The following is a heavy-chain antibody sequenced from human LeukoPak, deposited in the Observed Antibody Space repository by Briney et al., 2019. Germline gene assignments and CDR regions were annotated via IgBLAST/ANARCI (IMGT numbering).Heavy chain of an antibody. Sequence: GGSLRLSCAASGFTVSSNYMSWVRQAPGKGLEWVSAISGSGGSTYYADSVKGRFTISRDNSKNTLYLQMNSLRAEDTAVYYCAKVEGLWFGELLYFDYWGQGTLVTVSS. CDR2: ISGSGGST. CDR1: GFTVSSNY. J-gene: IGHJ4*02. V-gene: IGHV3-23*01. D-gene: IGHD3-10*01. CDR3: AKVEGLWFGELLYFDY.